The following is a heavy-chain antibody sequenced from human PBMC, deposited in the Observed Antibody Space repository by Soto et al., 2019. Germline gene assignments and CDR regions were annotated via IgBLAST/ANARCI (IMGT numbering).Heavy chain of an antibody. D-gene: IGHD3-10*01. CDR2: IYWDDDK. J-gene: IGHJ4*02. V-gene: IGHV2-5*02. CDR1: GFSLSTSGVG. Sequence: QITLKESGPTLVKPTQTLTLTCTFSGFSLSTSGVGVGWIRQPPGKALEWLALIYWDDDKRYSPSLKSRLTTTKATSKNQVVLTMTNMDPVDTATYYCAHRLRAYYYGSGSWDYWGQGTLVTVSS. CDR3: AHRLRAYYYGSGSWDY.